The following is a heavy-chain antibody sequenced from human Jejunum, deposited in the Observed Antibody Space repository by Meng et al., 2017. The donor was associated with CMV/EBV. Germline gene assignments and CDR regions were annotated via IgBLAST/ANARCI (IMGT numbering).Heavy chain of an antibody. J-gene: IGHJ5*02. Sequence: FSTFWMSWGRQAPGKGLEWLANIKQDGREKYYVDSVRGRFIISRDNAHNSLYLEMNSLRADDSGLYYCSRQGILIPSATNWFDPWGQGTLVTVSS. CDR3: SRQGILIPSATNWFDP. CDR2: IKQDGREK. V-gene: IGHV3-7*01. CDR1: FSTFW. D-gene: IGHD2-2*01.